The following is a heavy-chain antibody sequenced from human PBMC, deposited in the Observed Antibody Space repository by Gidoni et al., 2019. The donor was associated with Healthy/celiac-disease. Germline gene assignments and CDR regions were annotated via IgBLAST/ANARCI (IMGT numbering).Heavy chain of an antibody. CDR3: ARGSIAAAGTAGYYYGMDV. CDR2: ISAYNGNT. Sequence: QVQLVQSGAEVKKPGASVKVSCKASGYTCTSDGISWVRQAPGQGLEWMGWISAYNGNTNYAQQLQGRVTMTTDTSTSTAYMELRSLRSDDTAVYYCARGSIAAAGTAGYYYGMDVWGQGTTVTVSS. J-gene: IGHJ6*02. CDR1: GYTCTSDG. V-gene: IGHV1-18*04. D-gene: IGHD6-13*01.